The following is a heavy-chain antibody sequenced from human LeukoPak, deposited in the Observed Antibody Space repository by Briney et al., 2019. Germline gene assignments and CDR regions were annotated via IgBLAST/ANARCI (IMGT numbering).Heavy chain of an antibody. CDR3: ARDYSGVPRWFGELFPYCDAFDI. V-gene: IGHV1-18*01. CDR1: GYTFTSYG. J-gene: IGHJ3*02. Sequence: ASVKVSCKASGYTFTSYGISWVRQAPGQGLEWMGWISAYNGNTNYARKLQGRVTMTTDTSTSTAYMELRSLRSDDTAVYYCARDYSGVPRWFGELFPYCDAFDIWGQGTMVTVSS. CDR2: ISAYNGNT. D-gene: IGHD3-10*01.